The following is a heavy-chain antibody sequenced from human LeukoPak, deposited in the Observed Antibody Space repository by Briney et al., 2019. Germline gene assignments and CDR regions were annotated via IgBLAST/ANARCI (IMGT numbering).Heavy chain of an antibody. CDR3: ARGRWYYFDY. CDR2: IYYSGST. V-gene: IGHV4-39*07. Sequence: SETLSLTCTVSGGAISRSSYYWGWIRQPPGKGLEWIGSIYYSGSTNYNPSLKSRVTISVDTSKSQFSLKLSSVTAADTAVYYCARGRWYYFDYWGQGTLVTVSS. J-gene: IGHJ4*02. CDR1: GGAISRSSYY.